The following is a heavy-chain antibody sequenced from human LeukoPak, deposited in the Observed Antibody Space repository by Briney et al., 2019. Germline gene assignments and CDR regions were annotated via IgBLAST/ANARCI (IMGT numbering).Heavy chain of an antibody. CDR2: INPSGGST. CDR3: AREENSYGYYYYYGMDV. D-gene: IGHD5-18*01. Sequence: ASVKVSCKASGYTFASYYMHWVRQAPGQGLEWMGIINPSGGSTSYAQKFQGRVTMTRDTSTSTVYMELSSLRSEDTAVYYCAREENSYGYYYYYGMDVWGQGTTVTVSS. CDR1: GYTFASYY. J-gene: IGHJ6*02. V-gene: IGHV1-46*01.